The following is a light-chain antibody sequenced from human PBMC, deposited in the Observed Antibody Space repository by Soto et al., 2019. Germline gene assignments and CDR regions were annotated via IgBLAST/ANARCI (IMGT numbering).Light chain of an antibody. CDR3: NSYVTSNVVV. J-gene: IGLJ2*01. Sequence: QSVLTQPASVSGSAGQSITISCSGTSRDVGRYNYVSWYQQHPGNAPRLILYEVTKRPSGVPARFSGSKSGNTASLTVSGLQAEDEAVYYCNSYVTSNVVVFGGGTKRTV. CDR1: SRDVGRYNY. V-gene: IGLV2-8*01. CDR2: EVT.